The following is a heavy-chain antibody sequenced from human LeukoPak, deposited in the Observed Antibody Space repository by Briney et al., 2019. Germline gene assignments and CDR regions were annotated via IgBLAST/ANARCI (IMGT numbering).Heavy chain of an antibody. J-gene: IGHJ4*02. V-gene: IGHV4-34*01. CDR1: GGPFSGYY. Sequence: PSETLSLTCAVHGGPFSGYYWSWIRQPPGKGLEWIGEINHSGSTNYNPSLKSRVTISVDTSKNQFSMKLSSVTAADTAVYYCARGPITYYYDSSGYYYWGQGTLVTVSS. CDR3: ARGPITYYYDSSGYYY. D-gene: IGHD3-22*01. CDR2: INHSGST.